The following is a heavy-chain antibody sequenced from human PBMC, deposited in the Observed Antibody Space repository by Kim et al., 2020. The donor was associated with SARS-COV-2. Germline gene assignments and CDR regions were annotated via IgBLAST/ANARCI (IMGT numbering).Heavy chain of an antibody. CDR2: IKSKTDGGTT. CDR3: TTIYGSGPLGAKYGMDV. Sequence: WGSLRLSCAASGFTFSNAWMSWVRQAPGKGLEWFGRIKSKTDGGTTDYAAPVKGIFTISRDYSKNTLYLQMNSLKTEDTAVYYCTTIYGSGPLGAKYGMDVWGHGTTVTVSS. D-gene: IGHD3-10*01. V-gene: IGHV3-15*01. J-gene: IGHJ6*02. CDR1: GFTFSNAW.